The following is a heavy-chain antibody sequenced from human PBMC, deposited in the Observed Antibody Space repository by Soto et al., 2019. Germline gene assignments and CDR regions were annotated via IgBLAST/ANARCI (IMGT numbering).Heavy chain of an antibody. J-gene: IGHJ6*02. V-gene: IGHV5-51*01. CDR3: AIHISNFRYYYYARNV. CDR1: GYTFTDYW. D-gene: IGHD4-4*01. CDR2: IYPGDSDT. Sequence: GESLKISCKGSGYTFTDYWIGWVRQLPGKGLEWMGIIYPGDSDTRYSPSFQGHVTITVDKSTSTAYLQWNTLKASDTAMYYCAIHISNFRYYYYARNVWGQGTTVTVSS.